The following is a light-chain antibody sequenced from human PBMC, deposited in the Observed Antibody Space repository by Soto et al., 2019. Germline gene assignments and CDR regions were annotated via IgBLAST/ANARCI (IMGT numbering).Light chain of an antibody. V-gene: IGKV3-20*01. CDR1: QSVSSTL. Sequence: ELVLTQSPVALSLSSGERATLSCRASQSVSSTLLTWYQQKPGQAPRLLIYGVSSRATGIPDRFSGSGSGTDFTLTISRVEPKDVAVYFCQHYGDSSWTFGQGSRVEIQ. CDR3: QHYGDSSWT. J-gene: IGKJ1*01. CDR2: GVS.